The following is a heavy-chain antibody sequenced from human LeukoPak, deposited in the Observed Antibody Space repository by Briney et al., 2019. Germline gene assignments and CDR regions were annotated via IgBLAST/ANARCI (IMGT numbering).Heavy chain of an antibody. CDR3: AKPPHYDSSGYYYPYYFDY. CDR2: ISGSGGST. D-gene: IGHD3-22*01. CDR1: GFTFSSYA. Sequence: GGSLRLSCAASGFTFSSYAMSWVRQAPGKGLEWVSAISGSGGSTYYADSVKGRFTISRDNSKNALYLQMNSLRAEDTAVYYCAKPPHYDSSGYYYPYYFDYWGQGTLVTVSS. J-gene: IGHJ4*02. V-gene: IGHV3-23*01.